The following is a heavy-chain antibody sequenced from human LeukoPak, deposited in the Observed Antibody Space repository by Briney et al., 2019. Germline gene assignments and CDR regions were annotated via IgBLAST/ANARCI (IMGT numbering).Heavy chain of an antibody. V-gene: IGHV3-7*01. D-gene: IGHD4-17*01. CDR1: GFTFSNAW. Sequence: GGSLRLSCAASGFTFSNAWMSWVRQAPGKGLEWVANIKQDGSEKYYVDSVKGRFTISRDNAKNSLYLQMNSLRAEDTAVYYCARFYGDYSLYYYYYMDVWGKGTTVTVSS. CDR3: ARFYGDYSLYYYYYMDV. J-gene: IGHJ6*03. CDR2: IKQDGSEK.